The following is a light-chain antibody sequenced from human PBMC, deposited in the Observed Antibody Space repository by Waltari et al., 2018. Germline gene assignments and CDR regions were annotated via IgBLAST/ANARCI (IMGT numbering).Light chain of an antibody. V-gene: IGKV1-13*02. J-gene: IGKJ1*01. CDR3: QQYNSLPWT. CDR2: DAN. CDR1: QGISSY. Sequence: IQMTQSPSSLPASVGYRVTITCRASQGISSYLNWYQQKPGKAPKLLIYDANRLESGVPSRFSGSGSGTDFTLIISSLQPEDFATYYCQQYNSLPWTFGQGTKVEI.